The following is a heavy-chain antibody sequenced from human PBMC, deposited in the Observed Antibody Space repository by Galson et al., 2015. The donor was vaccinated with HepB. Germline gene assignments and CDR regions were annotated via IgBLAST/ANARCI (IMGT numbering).Heavy chain of an antibody. CDR2: IVVGSSNT. Sequence: SVKVSCKASGFTFTSSAVQWVRQARGQRLEWIGWIVVGSSNTNYAQKFQERVTITRDMSTSTAYMELSSLRSEDTAVCYCAAARGSYYYYFDYWGQGTLVTVSS. CDR1: GFTFTSSA. D-gene: IGHD1-26*01. CDR3: AAARGSYYYYFDY. J-gene: IGHJ4*02. V-gene: IGHV1-58*01.